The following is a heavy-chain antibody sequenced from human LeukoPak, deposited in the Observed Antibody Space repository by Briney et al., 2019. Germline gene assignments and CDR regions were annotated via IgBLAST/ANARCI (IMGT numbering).Heavy chain of an antibody. D-gene: IGHD3-16*01. V-gene: IGHV3-21*01. Sequence: GGSLRLSCAASGFTFSSYSMNWVRQAPGKGLEWVSSISSSSSYINYADSVRGRFTISRDNAKNSLYLQMNSLRAEDTAVYYCARDDHWGYAFDIWGQGTMVTVSS. CDR2: ISSSSSYI. J-gene: IGHJ3*02. CDR3: ARDDHWGYAFDI. CDR1: GFTFSSYS.